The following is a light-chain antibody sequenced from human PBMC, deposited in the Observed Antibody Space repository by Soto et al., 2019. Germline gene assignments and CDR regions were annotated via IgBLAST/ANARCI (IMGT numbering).Light chain of an antibody. CDR3: SSYTSSSTLLYV. J-gene: IGLJ1*01. V-gene: IGLV2-14*01. CDR1: SSDVGGYNY. CDR2: EVS. Sequence: QSVRTQPASVSWSPAQSITISCTGTSSDVGGYNYVSWYQQHPGKAPKLMIYEVSNRPSGVSNRFSGSKSGNTASLTISGLQAEDEADYYCSSYTSSSTLLYVFGTGTKVTVL.